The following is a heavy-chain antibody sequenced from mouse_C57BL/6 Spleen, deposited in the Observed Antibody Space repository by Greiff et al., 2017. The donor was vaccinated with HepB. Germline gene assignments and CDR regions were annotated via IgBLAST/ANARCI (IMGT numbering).Heavy chain of an antibody. CDR1: GYTFTSYW. CDR2: IYPGSGST. Sequence: QVQLQQPGAELVKPGASVKMSCKASGYTFTSYWITWVKQRPGQGLEWIGDIYPGSGSTNYNEKFKSKATLTVDTSSSTAYMQLSSLTSEDSAVYYCARGDYYSSSFYAMDYWGQGTSVTVSS. D-gene: IGHD1-1*01. V-gene: IGHV1-55*01. CDR3: ARGDYYSSSFYAMDY. J-gene: IGHJ4*01.